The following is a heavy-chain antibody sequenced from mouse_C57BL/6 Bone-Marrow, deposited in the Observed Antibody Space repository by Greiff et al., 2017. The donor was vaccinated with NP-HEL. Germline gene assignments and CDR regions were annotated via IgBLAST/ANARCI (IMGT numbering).Heavy chain of an antibody. J-gene: IGHJ2*01. V-gene: IGHV1-64*01. D-gene: IGHD1-1*01. CDR2: IHHNSGST. Sequence: VQMKQTGAELVKPGASVKLSCKASGYTFTSYWMHWVKQRPGQGLEWIGMIHHNSGSTNYNEKFKSKATLTVDKSSSTAYMQLRSLTSEDSAVYYCARILRSYFGYWGQGTTLTVSS. CDR1: GYTFTSYW. CDR3: ARILRSYFGY.